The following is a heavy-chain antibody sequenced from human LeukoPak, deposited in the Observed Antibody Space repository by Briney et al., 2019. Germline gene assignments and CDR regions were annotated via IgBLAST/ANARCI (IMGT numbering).Heavy chain of an antibody. CDR2: ITSSSSSI. V-gene: IGHV3-21*01. CDR3: ARDLAWGAY. CDR1: GFTFSIYT. Sequence: GGSLRLSCVASGFTFSIYTMSWVRQAPGKGLEWVSSITSSSSSIYSADSVKGRLTISRDNAKNSLYLEMNSLRDEDTAVYYCARDLAWGAYWGQGTLVTVPS. D-gene: IGHD4/OR15-4a*01. J-gene: IGHJ4*02.